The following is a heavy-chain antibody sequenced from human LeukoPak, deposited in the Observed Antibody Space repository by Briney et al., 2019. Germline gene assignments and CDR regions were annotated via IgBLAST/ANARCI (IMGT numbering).Heavy chain of an antibody. CDR3: ARWSIAAAGTFDY. CDR1: GGSISSYY. Sequence: SETLSLTCTVSGGSISSYYWSWIRQPPGKGLEWIGYIYYSGSTNYNPSLKSRVTISVDTSKNRFSLKLSSVTAADTAVYYCARWSIAAAGTFDYWGQGTLVTVSS. D-gene: IGHD6-13*01. CDR2: IYYSGST. J-gene: IGHJ4*02. V-gene: IGHV4-59*01.